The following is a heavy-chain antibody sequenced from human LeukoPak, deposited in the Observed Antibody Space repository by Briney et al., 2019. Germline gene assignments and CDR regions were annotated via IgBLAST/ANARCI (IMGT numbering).Heavy chain of an antibody. D-gene: IGHD6-13*01. CDR2: IYYSGST. J-gene: IGHJ4*02. Sequence: SETLSLTCTVSGGSISSYSWSWIRQPPGKGLEWIGYIYYSGSTNYNSSLKSRVTISVDTSKNQFSLKLSSVTAADTAVYYCARFSISSSSLDYWGQGTLVTVSS. V-gene: IGHV4-59*01. CDR1: GGSISSYS. CDR3: ARFSISSSSLDY.